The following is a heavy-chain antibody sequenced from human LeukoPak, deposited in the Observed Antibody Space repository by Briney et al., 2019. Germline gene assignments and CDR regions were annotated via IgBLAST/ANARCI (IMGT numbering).Heavy chain of an antibody. CDR3: AYGTDSSGYPLDY. CDR1: GGSISSGDYY. CDR2: IYYGGST. D-gene: IGHD3-22*01. V-gene: IGHV4-30-4*01. Sequence: SETLSLTCTVSGGSISSGDYYWSWVRRPPGKGLEWIGYIYYGGSTYYNPSLKSRVTISVDTSKNQFSLKLSSVAAADTAVYYCAYGTDSSGYPLDYWGQGTLVTVSS. J-gene: IGHJ4*02.